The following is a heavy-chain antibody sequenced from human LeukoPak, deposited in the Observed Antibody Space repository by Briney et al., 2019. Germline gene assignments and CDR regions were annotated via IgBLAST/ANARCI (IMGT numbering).Heavy chain of an antibody. CDR1: GFTFSSYA. CDR3: AKKGQWLVYYYYYYGMDV. Sequence: PGGSLRLSCAASGFTFSSYAMSWVRQAPGKGLEWVSAISGSGGSTYYADSVKGRFTISRDNSKNTMYLQMHSLGAADNAVYYCAKKGQWLVYYYYYYGMDVWGQGTTVTVSS. V-gene: IGHV3-23*01. CDR2: ISGSGGST. J-gene: IGHJ6*02. D-gene: IGHD6-19*01.